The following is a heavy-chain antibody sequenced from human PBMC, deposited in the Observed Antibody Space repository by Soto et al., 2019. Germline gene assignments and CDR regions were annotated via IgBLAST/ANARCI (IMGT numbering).Heavy chain of an antibody. CDR3: ATDWVWFGDV. CDR1: GYRHTELS. Sequence: ASVKGYCKGAGYRHTELSMRWVRQAPGKGLEWMGGFDPEDGETIYAQKFQGRVTMTEDTSTDTAYMELSSLRSEDTAVYYCATDWVWFGDVWGQGTTVTVSS. D-gene: IGHD3-10*01. J-gene: IGHJ6*02. CDR2: FDPEDGET. V-gene: IGHV1-24*01.